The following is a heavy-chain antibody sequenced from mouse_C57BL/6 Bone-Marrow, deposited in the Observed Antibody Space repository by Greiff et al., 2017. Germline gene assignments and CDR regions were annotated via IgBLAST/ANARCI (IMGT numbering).Heavy chain of an antibody. CDR3: ARGRMSAMDY. CDR1: GYTFTDYY. J-gene: IGHJ4*01. D-gene: IGHD2-10*02. CDR2: IYPGSGNT. V-gene: IGHV1-76*01. Sequence: QVQLQQSGAELVRPGASVKLSCKSSGYTFTDYYINWVKQRPGQGLELIARIYPGSGNTYYPETFKGKATLTAEKSSSTAYMQLSSLTSEDSAVDFCARGRMSAMDYWGQGTSVTVSS.